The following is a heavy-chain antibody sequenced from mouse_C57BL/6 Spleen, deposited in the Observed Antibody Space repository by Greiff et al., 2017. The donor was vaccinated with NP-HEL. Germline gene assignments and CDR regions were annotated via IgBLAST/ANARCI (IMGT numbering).Heavy chain of an antibody. CDR2: INPYNGGT. CDR3: ARTRLLLRSLDY. V-gene: IGHV1-19*01. D-gene: IGHD1-1*01. Sequence: EVQLQQSGPVLVKPGASVKMSCKASGYTFTDYYMNWVKQSHGKSLEWIGVINPYNGGTSYNQKFKGKATLTVDKSSSTAYMELNSLTSEDSAVYYCARTRLLLRSLDYWGQGTTLTVSS. J-gene: IGHJ2*01. CDR1: GYTFTDYY.